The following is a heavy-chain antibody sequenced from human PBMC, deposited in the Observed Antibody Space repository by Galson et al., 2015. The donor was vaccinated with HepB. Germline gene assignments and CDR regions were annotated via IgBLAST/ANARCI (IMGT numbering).Heavy chain of an antibody. CDR3: ASDPLGLPETLTKQYYYYYGMDV. CDR2: IIPIFGVA. D-gene: IGHD3-16*01. V-gene: IGHV1-69*13. J-gene: IGHJ6*02. CDR1: GGTFSSYA. Sequence: SVKVSCKASGGTFSSYAITWVRQAPGQGLEWMGGIIPIFGVANYAQKFQGRVTITADESTSTAYMDLSSLRSEDTAVYYCASDPLGLPETLTKQYYYYYGMDVWGQGTTVTVSS.